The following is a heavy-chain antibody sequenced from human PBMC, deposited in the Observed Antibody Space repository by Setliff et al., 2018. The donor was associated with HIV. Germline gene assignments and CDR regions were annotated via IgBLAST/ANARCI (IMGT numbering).Heavy chain of an antibody. J-gene: IGHJ1*01. V-gene: IGHV3-72*01. Sequence: LSLTCTVSGDSFSTDFHYWVWIRQPPGKGLEWVGRIANKADSHTIQYAASVQGRFTISRDDSKNSLYLQMSNLQAEDTAVYYCARDPKYYYKYFQYWGPGTLVTVSS. CDR1: GDSFSTDFHY. CDR2: IANKADSHTI. D-gene: IGHD1-26*01. CDR3: ARDPKYYYKYFQY.